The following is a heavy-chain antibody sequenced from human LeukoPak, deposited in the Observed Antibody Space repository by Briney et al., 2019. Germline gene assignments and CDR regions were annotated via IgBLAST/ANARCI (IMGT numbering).Heavy chain of an antibody. CDR2: INHSGST. CDR3: ARQEWLVPVGNHWYFDY. D-gene: IGHD6-19*01. J-gene: IGHJ4*02. CDR1: GGSFSGYY. V-gene: IGHV4-34*01. Sequence: PSETLSLTCAVYGGSFSGYYWSWIRQPPGKGLEWIGEINHSGSTNYNPSLKSRVTISVDTSKNQFSLKLSSVTAADTAVYYCARQEWLVPVGNHWYFDYWGQGTLVTVSS.